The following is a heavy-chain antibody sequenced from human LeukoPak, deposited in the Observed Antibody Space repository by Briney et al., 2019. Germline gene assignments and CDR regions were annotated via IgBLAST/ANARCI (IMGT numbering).Heavy chain of an antibody. CDR1: GFAFSNYA. CDR3: AKAVRSMVTGGGYFDS. D-gene: IGHD3-10*01. CDR2: LSGGGDSR. V-gene: IGHV3-23*01. Sequence: PGGSLRLSCGASGFAFSNYAMSWVRQAPGKGLEWVSSLSGGGDSRYYADSVMGRFTISRDNSKNTLYLQMNSLRAEDTAVYYCAKAVRSMVTGGGYFDSWGQGTLVTVSS. J-gene: IGHJ4*02.